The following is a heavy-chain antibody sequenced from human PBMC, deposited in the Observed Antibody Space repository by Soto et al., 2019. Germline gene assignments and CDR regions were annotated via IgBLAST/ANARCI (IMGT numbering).Heavy chain of an antibody. CDR1: GLTLSTSS. CDR2: IRRHTSVT. J-gene: IGHJ6*02. CDR3: GKVADCSSTSCSGFYGMDV. V-gene: IGHV3-48*01. D-gene: IGHD2-2*01. Sequence: PGGSLRLSCAAFGLTLSTSSMNWVRQAPGRGLEWISYIRRHTSVTAYADSVKGRFTISRDSAKNSLYLQMDSLRVEDTAVYYCGKVADCSSTSCSGFYGMDVWGQGTTVTVSS.